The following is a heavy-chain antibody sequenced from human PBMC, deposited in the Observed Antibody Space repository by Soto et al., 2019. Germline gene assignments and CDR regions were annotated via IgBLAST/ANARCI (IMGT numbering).Heavy chain of an antibody. CDR2: IRSKGNNYAT. CDR1: GFTFSDSA. J-gene: IGHJ2*01. D-gene: IGHD2-21*01. V-gene: IGHV3-73*02. CDR3: VRYSRTLGWFFDL. Sequence: EVQLVESGGGLVQPGGTLQLSCAASGFTFSDSAMHWVRQASGEGLEWLGRIRSKGNNYATEYGASLKGRFTISRDXXKKTTYLQMNNLKTEDTAVYYCVRYSRTLGWFFDLWGRGTLVTVSS.